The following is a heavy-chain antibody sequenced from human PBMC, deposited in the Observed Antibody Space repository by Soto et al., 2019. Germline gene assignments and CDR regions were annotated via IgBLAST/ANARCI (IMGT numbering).Heavy chain of an antibody. CDR2: LIPIFGTA. D-gene: IGHD3-9*01. Sequence: QVQLVQSGAEVKKPGSSVKVSCKASGGTFSSYAISWVRQAPGQGLEWMGGLIPIFGTANYAQKFQGRVTITADESTSTAYMELSSLRSEDTAVYYCARDTSDMLTGIGRRETLDYYSYNGMDVWGQGTTVTVSS. J-gene: IGHJ6*02. CDR3: ARDTSDMLTGIGRRETLDYYSYNGMDV. V-gene: IGHV1-69*01. CDR1: GGTFSSYA.